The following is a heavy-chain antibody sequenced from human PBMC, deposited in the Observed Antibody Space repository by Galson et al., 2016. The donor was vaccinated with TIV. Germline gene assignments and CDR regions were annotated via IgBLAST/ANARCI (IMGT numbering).Heavy chain of an antibody. CDR2: IIPILGPT. CDR1: GGSFSTYA. Sequence: SVKVSCKVSGGSFSTYAINWVRQAPGQGPECMGRIIPILGPTKYAQRFQGRVSITADKSTNTAYMDLSSLRSDDTAVYYCARDNQATFGYDDAFDIWGQGTLVTVSS. CDR3: ARDNQATFGYDDAFDI. D-gene: IGHD5-12*01. V-gene: IGHV1-69*06. J-gene: IGHJ3*02.